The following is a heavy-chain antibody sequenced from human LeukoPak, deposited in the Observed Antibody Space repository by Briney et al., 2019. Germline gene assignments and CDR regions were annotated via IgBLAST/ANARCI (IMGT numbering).Heavy chain of an antibody. Sequence: GASVKVSCKASGYTFTAYYIHWVRQAPGQGLEWMGWVNPNSGGTNYAQKFQGRVTMTRDTSISTAYMELSRLRSDDTAVYYCARGYCTNGVCYGEDYWGQGTLVTVSS. D-gene: IGHD2-8*01. CDR2: VNPNSGGT. CDR1: GYTFTAYY. V-gene: IGHV1-2*02. CDR3: ARGYCTNGVCYGEDY. J-gene: IGHJ4*02.